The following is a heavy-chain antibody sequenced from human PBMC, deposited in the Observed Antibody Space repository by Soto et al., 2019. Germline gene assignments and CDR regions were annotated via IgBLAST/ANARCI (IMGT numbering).Heavy chain of an antibody. J-gene: IGHJ4*02. CDR3: ARGKVRYYDSTGYYFDY. CDR2: IYSADTT. V-gene: IGHV3-53*01. D-gene: IGHD3-22*01. Sequence: GSLRLSCAVSGFTVSGNYMSWVRQAPGKGLEWVSVIYSADTTYYADSVKGRFTISRDNSKNTVYLQMNSLRAEDTAVYYCARGKVRYYDSTGYYFDYWGQGTLVTVSS. CDR1: GFTVSGNY.